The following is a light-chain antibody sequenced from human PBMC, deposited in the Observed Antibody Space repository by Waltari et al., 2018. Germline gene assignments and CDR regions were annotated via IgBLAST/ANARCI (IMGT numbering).Light chain of an antibody. CDR1: HKVKKW. J-gene: IGKJ4*01. CDR2: YAS. V-gene: IGKV1-5*01. Sequence: DIQMTQSPSTLAASVGDTVTLTCRASHKVKKWVAWYQQKQGKAPNLLIFYASPLQTGGPSRVSGSGSGTDFTLTITSLQPDDFATYYCQQYETYPLTFGGGTRVEIK. CDR3: QQYETYPLT.